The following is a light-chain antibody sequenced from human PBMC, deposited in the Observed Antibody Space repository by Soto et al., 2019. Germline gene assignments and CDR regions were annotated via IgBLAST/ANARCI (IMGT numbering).Light chain of an antibody. V-gene: IGKV3-15*01. Sequence: EIVMTQSPTTLSVSPGEGATLSCRASQSLSSNLAWYQQKPGQSPRLLIYGASTRASGIPARFSGSGSGTEFTHTISSLESEDFAFYYCQQHKYWPLYTFGQGTKLEIK. CDR3: QQHKYWPLYT. CDR2: GAS. CDR1: QSLSSN. J-gene: IGKJ2*01.